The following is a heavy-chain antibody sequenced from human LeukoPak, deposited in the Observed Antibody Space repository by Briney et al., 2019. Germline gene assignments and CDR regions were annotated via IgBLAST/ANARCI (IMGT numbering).Heavy chain of an antibody. CDR2: ISGSGGGT. V-gene: IGHV3-23*01. CDR3: ARRRNSSDGMDFDY. Sequence: GGSLRLSCAASGFTFSSYSMNWVRQAPGKGLEWVSVISGSGGGTYYADSLKGRFTISRDNAKNTLYLQMISLTAEDTAVYYCARRRNSSDGMDFDYWGQGTLVTVSS. J-gene: IGHJ4*02. CDR1: GFTFSSYS. D-gene: IGHD3-22*01.